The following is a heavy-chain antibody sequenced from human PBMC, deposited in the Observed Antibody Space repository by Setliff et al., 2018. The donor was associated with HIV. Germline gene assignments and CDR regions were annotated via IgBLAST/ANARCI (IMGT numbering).Heavy chain of an antibody. CDR3: ARPRYTYGTPPAFDI. CDR2: IHYSGST. Sequence: SETLSLTCTVSGGSISSSYWTWTRQPPGKGLEWIGNIHYSGSTYYNPSLKSRVTISVDTSKNQFSLKLSSVTAADTAVYYCARPRYTYGTPPAFDIWGRGTVVTVSS. D-gene: IGHD5-18*01. CDR1: GGSISSSY. V-gene: IGHV4-59*08. J-gene: IGHJ3*02.